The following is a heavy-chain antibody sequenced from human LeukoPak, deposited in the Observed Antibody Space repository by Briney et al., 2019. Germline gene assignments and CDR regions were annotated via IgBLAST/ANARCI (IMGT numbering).Heavy chain of an antibody. D-gene: IGHD3-22*01. CDR1: GFTFSSYG. CDR3: AKSSYYDSSGYYREYYFDY. Sequence: HPGGSLRLSCAASGFTFSSYGMHWVRQAPGKGLEWVSAISGSGGSTNYADSVKGRVTVSRDNSKSTLYLQMNSLRAEDTAVYYRAKSSYYDSSGYYREYYFDYWGQGTLVTVSS. V-gene: IGHV3-23*01. CDR2: ISGSGGST. J-gene: IGHJ4*02.